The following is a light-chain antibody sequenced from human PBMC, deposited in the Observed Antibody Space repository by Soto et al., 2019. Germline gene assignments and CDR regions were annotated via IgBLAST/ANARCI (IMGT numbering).Light chain of an antibody. CDR3: QHRSNWHLSIT. Sequence: EIVLTQSPATLSLSPGERATLSCRASQSVSSYLAWYQQKPGQAPRLLIYDASNRATGIPARFSGSGSGTDFTLTISSLEPEDCAVYYCQHRSNWHLSITFGQGTRLEIK. CDR1: QSVSSY. V-gene: IGKV3-11*01. CDR2: DAS. J-gene: IGKJ5*01.